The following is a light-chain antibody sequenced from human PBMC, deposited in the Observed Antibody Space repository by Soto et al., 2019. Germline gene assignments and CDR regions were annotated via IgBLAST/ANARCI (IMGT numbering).Light chain of an antibody. CDR3: KHYGGMWT. V-gene: IGKV1-5*01. J-gene: IGKJ1*01. CDR1: QSITNR. CDR2: DAS. Sequence: DIQMTQSPSTVSASVGDRVTITCRASQSITNRLAWYQQKPGKAPKVLIYDASNLETGVPSRFSGSGSGTEFILTIGSLQPDDFETYSCKHYGGMWTFGQGTRVEIK.